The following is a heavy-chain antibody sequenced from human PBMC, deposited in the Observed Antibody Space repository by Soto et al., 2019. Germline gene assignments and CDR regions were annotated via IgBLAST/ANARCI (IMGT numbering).Heavy chain of an antibody. Sequence: LKVSLQGSGYSFTSYWIACVRQMPGKGLEWMGIIYPGDSDTRYSPSFQGQVTFSADKSISTAYLQWSSLKASDTAMYYCARLPRIAAAGNYNWFDPWGQGTLVTVSS. D-gene: IGHD6-13*01. CDR3: ARLPRIAAAGNYNWFDP. CDR1: GYSFTSYW. CDR2: IYPGDSDT. V-gene: IGHV5-51*01. J-gene: IGHJ5*02.